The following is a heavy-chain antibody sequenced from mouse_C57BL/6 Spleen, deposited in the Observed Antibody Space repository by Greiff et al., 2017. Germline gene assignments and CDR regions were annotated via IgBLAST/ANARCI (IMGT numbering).Heavy chain of an antibody. J-gene: IGHJ4*01. D-gene: IGHD1-1*01. CDR3: ARDTTVVAPQAMDY. V-gene: IGHV5-17*01. CDR2: ISSGSSTI. Sequence: EVKLMESGGGLVKPGGSLKLSCAASGFTFSDYGMHWVRQAPEKGLEWVAYISSGSSTIYYADTVKGRFTISRDNAKNTLFLQMTSLRSEDTAMYYCARDTTVVAPQAMDYWGQGTSVTVSS. CDR1: GFTFSDYG.